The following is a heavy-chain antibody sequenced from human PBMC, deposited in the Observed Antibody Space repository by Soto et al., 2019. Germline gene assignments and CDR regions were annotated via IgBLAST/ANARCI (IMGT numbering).Heavy chain of an antibody. V-gene: IGHV3-53*01. D-gene: IGHD3-22*01. CDR1: GFTVSSNY. CDR2: TYSGGST. Sequence: EVQLVESGGGLIQPGGSLRLSCAASGFTVSSNYMSWVRQAPGKGLEWVSGTYSGGSTYYADSVKGRFTISRDNSKNTLYLQMNSLRAEDTAVYYCARNYDSTAGGAFDIWGQGTMVTVSS. CDR3: ARNYDSTAGGAFDI. J-gene: IGHJ3*02.